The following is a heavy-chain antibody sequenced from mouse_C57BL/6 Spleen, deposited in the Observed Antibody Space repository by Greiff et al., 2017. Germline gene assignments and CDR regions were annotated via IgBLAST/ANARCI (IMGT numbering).Heavy chain of an antibody. J-gene: IGHJ2*01. V-gene: IGHV1-80*01. D-gene: IGHD1-1*01. CDR3: ARITTVAYYFDY. CDR2: IYPGDGDT. CDR1: GYAFSSYW. Sequence: VQLKQSGAELVKPGASVKISCKASGYAFSSYWMNWVKQRPGKGLEWIGQIYPGDGDTNYNGKFKGKATLTADKSSSTAYMQLSSLTSEDSAVYFCARITTVAYYFDYWGQGTTLTVSS.